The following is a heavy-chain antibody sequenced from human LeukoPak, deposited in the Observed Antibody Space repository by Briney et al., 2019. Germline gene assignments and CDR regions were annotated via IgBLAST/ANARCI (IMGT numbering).Heavy chain of an antibody. CDR2: IYDSGST. D-gene: IGHD1-1*01. J-gene: IGHJ5*02. V-gene: IGHV4-39*01. CDR3: ARYNWNTWFDP. CDR1: GGSIRSSYYY. Sequence: TSETLSLTCTVSGGSIRSSYYYWGWIRQPPGKGLEWIGSIYDSGSTYYNPSLKSRVTISVDTSKNQFSLKLNSVTAADTAVYYCARYNWNTWFDPWGQGALVTVSS.